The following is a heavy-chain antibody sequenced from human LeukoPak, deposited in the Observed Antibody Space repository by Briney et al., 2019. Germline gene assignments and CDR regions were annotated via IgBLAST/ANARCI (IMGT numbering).Heavy chain of an antibody. CDR2: ISSRSYI. J-gene: IGHJ4*02. D-gene: IGHD1-26*01. CDR1: GFTFSSYS. CDR3: ARDLSARGGSYSFDY. Sequence: GGSLRLSCAASGFTFSSYSMNWVRQAPGKGLEWVSSISSRSYIYYADSVKGRFTISRDNAKNSLYLQMNSLRAEDTAVYYCARDLSARGGSYSFDYWGQGTLVTVSS. V-gene: IGHV3-21*01.